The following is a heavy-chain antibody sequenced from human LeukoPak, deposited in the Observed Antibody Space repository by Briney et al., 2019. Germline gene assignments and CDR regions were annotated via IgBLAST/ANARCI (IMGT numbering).Heavy chain of an antibody. V-gene: IGHV6-1*01. Sequence: SQTLSLTCAISGDSVSSNSAAWNWITQSPSRGLKWLGRTYYRSKWNNDYAVSVKSRITINPDTSKTQFSLQLKSVTPEDTAVYFCAKGRPSYYGMDVWGQGTTVTVSS. J-gene: IGHJ6*02. CDR2: TYYRSKWNN. CDR1: GDSVSSNSAA. CDR3: AKGRPSYYGMDV.